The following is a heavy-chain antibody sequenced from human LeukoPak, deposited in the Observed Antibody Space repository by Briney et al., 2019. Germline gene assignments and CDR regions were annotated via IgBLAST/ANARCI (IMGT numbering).Heavy chain of an antibody. CDR3: ARIVLRFLEWSWFDP. CDR2: ISASGGTT. D-gene: IGHD3-3*01. V-gene: IGHV3-23*01. Sequence: PGGSLRLSCAASGFTFNSYAMSWVRQGPGKGLQWVSAISASGGTTYYADSVKGRFTISRDNSKNTLYLQMNSLRAEDTAVYYCARIVLRFLEWSWFDPWGQGTLVTVSS. J-gene: IGHJ5*02. CDR1: GFTFNSYA.